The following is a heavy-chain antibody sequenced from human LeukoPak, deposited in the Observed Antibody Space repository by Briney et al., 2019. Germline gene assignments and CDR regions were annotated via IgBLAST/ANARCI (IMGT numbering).Heavy chain of an antibody. V-gene: IGHV4-39*07. J-gene: IGHJ5*02. CDR1: GGSISSSSYY. CDR3: AGRYYDILTGYSNWFDP. D-gene: IGHD3-9*01. CDR2: IYYSGST. Sequence: SETLSLTCTVSGGSISSSSYYWGWIRQPPGKGLEWIGSIYYSGSTNYNPSLKSRVTISVDTSKNQFSLKLSSVTAADTAVYYCAGRYYDILTGYSNWFDPWGQGTLVTVSS.